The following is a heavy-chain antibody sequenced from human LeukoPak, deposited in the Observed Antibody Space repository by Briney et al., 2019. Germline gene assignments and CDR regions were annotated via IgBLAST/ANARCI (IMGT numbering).Heavy chain of an antibody. Sequence: ASVKVSCKASGYTFTSYGISWVRQAPGQGLEWMGWISAYNGNTNYAQKLQGRVTMTIDTSTSTAYMELRSLRSDDTAVYYCARNYYDSSGYYLPDFDYWGQGTLVTVSS. CDR3: ARNYYDSSGYYLPDFDY. V-gene: IGHV1-18*01. J-gene: IGHJ4*02. D-gene: IGHD3-22*01. CDR2: ISAYNGNT. CDR1: GYTFTSYG.